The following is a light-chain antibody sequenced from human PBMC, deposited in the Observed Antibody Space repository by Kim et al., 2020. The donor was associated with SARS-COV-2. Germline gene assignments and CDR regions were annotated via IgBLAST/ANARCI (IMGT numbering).Light chain of an antibody. CDR2: EAT. J-gene: IGLJ3*02. V-gene: IGLV2-23*01. Sequence: QSALTQPVSVSGSPGQSITISCTGTTSDVGSFNLVSWYQQHRGKAPKVIIYEATKRPSGVASRFSGSKSGTTASLTISGLQAEDEADYYCCSFAGSNTWVFGGGTKVTVL. CDR3: CSFAGSNTWV. CDR1: TSDVGSFNL.